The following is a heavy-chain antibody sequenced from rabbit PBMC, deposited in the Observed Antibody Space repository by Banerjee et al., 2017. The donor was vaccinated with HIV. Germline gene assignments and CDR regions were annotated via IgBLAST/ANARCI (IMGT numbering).Heavy chain of an antibody. V-gene: IGHV1S45*01. CDR1: RFSFSSSYY. CDR3: ARVPNYVMDL. Sequence: QEQLVESGGGLVQPEGSLTLTCTASRFSFSSSYYMCWVRQAPGKGLEWIACIHACSSGMTYYASWAKGQFTNSKTSSTAVTLQMTSLTAADTAAYFCARVPNYVMDLWGEGRLVTVS. CDR2: IHACSSGMT. J-gene: IGHJ6*01.